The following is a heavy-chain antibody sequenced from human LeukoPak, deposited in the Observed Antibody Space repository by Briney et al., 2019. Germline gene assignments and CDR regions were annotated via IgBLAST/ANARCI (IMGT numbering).Heavy chain of an antibody. Sequence: PSETLSLTCTVSGGSISSSSYYWGWIRQPPGKGLEWIGSIYYSGSTYYNPSLKSRVAISVDTSKNQFSLKLSSVTAADTAVYYCARAEGGGYFDWLLGAFGIWGQGTMVTVSS. CDR2: IYYSGST. J-gene: IGHJ3*02. CDR3: ARAEGGGYFDWLLGAFGI. CDR1: GGSISSSSYY. V-gene: IGHV4-39*07. D-gene: IGHD3-9*01.